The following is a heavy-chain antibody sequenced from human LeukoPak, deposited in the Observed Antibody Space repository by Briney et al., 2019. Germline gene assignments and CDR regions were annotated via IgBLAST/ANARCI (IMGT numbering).Heavy chain of an antibody. Sequence: TSETLSLTCTVSGGSISSSSYYWGWVRQPRGKGLEWIGRIYYSGSTYYNPSLKSRVTISVDTSKNQFSLKLSAVTAADTAVYYCARRAAAYYYYRIDVWGQGTTVTVSS. D-gene: IGHD2-2*01. J-gene: IGHJ6*02. V-gene: IGHV4-39*01. CDR2: IYYSGST. CDR3: ARRAAAYYYYRIDV. CDR1: GGSISSSSYY.